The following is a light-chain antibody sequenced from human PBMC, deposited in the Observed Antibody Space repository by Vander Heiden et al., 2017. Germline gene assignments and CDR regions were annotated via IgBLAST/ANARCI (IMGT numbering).Light chain of an antibody. J-gene: IGKJ1*01. CDR2: AAS. CDR3: QQDYNYPVT. CDR1: QGIRND. V-gene: IGKV1-6*01. Sequence: AIQMTQPPSSLSASVGDRVTITCRASQGIRNDLGWYQQKPGKAPKLLIYAASSLQSGVPSRFSGSGSGTDFTLTISSLQPEDFATYYCQQDYNYPVTFGQGTKVEIK.